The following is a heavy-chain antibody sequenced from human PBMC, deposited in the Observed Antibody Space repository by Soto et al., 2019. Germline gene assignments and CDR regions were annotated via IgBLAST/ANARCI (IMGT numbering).Heavy chain of an antibody. Sequence: GESLKISCKGSGYSFTSYWISWVRQMPGKGLEWMGRIDPSDSYTNYSPSFRGHVTISADKSISTAYLQWSSLKASDTAMYYCARRLLGELSTYGMDVWGQGTTVTVSS. V-gene: IGHV5-10-1*01. CDR3: ARRLLGELSTYGMDV. D-gene: IGHD3-16*02. J-gene: IGHJ6*02. CDR2: IDPSDSYT. CDR1: GYSFTSYW.